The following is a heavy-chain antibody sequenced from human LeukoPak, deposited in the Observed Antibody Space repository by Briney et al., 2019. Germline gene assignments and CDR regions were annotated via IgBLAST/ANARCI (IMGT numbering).Heavy chain of an antibody. CDR1: GGSISSYY. V-gene: IGHV4-30-4*01. D-gene: IGHD3-22*01. CDR3: ARVVYYYDSSGYYYYFDY. CDR2: IYYSGST. J-gene: IGHJ4*02. Sequence: SETLSLTCTVSGGSISSYYWSWIRQPPGKGLEWIGYIYYSGSTYYNPSLKSRVTISVDTSKNQFSLKLSSVTAADTAVYYCARVVYYYDSSGYYYYFDYWGQGTLVTVSS.